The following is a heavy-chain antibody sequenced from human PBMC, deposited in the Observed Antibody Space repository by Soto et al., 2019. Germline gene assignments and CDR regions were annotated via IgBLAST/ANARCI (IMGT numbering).Heavy chain of an antibody. Sequence: QVQLQQWGAGLLKLSETLSLTCAVYGGSFSGYYWSWIRQPPGKGLEWIGEINHSGSTNYNPSLKSRVTISVDTSKNQFSLKLSSVTAADTAVYYCASLPLTGYVDFDYWGQGTLVTVSS. J-gene: IGHJ4*02. CDR1: GGSFSGYY. V-gene: IGHV4-34*01. D-gene: IGHD3-9*01. CDR3: ASLPLTGYVDFDY. CDR2: INHSGST.